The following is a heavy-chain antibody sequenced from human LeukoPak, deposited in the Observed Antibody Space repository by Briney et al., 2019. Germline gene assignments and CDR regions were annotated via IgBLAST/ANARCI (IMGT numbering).Heavy chain of an antibody. Sequence: PGGSLRLSCAASGFTVSSNYMSWVRQAPGKGLECVSVIYSGGNTYYADSVKGRFTISRDNSKNTLYLQMNSLRAEDTAVYYCARVTLVAGTGFDYWGQGTLVTVSS. CDR3: ARVTLVAGTGFDY. J-gene: IGHJ4*02. CDR2: IYSGGNT. CDR1: GFTVSSNY. D-gene: IGHD6-19*01. V-gene: IGHV3-66*01.